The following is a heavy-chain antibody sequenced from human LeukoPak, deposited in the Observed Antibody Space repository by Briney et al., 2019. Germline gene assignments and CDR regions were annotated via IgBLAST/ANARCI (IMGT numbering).Heavy chain of an antibody. CDR1: GGSISSYY. J-gene: IGHJ3*02. V-gene: IGHV4-4*07. CDR3: ARGYGDYDWWYAFDI. D-gene: IGHD4-17*01. CDR2: IYTSGST. Sequence: PSETLSLTCTVSGGSISSYYWSWIRQPAGKGLEWIGRIYTSGSTNYNPSLKSRVTMSVDTSKNQFSLELSSVTAADTAVYYCARGYGDYDWWYAFDIWGQGTMVTVSS.